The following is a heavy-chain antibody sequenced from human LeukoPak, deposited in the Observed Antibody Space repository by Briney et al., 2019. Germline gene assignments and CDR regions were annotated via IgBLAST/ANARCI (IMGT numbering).Heavy chain of an antibody. Sequence: PGRSLRLSCAASGFPFSSYAMHWVRQAPGKGLEGVAVISYDGSNKYYADSVKGRFTISRDNSKNTLYLQMNSLRAEDTAVYYCARDPESLSYYFDYWGQGTLVTVSS. CDR2: ISYDGSNK. J-gene: IGHJ4*02. V-gene: IGHV3-30*04. CDR1: GFPFSSYA. CDR3: ARDPESLSYYFDY.